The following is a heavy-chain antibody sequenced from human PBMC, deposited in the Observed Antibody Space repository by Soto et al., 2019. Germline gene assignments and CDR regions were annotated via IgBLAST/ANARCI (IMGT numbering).Heavy chain of an antibody. J-gene: IGHJ4*02. CDR1: GFTFSNYD. Sequence: EVQLLESGGDLVQPGGSLRLSCEASGFTFSNYDMSWVGQAPGKGLEWVSSVSSSGSSTYYADSVKGRFTISRDNSKNTLYLQMSSLGAADTAVYHCARRDCGSGRNCEFGAPAFAYWGQGNLVTVTS. D-gene: IGHD2-21*01. CDR2: VSSSGSST. CDR3: ARRDCGSGRNCEFGAPAFAY. V-gene: IGHV3-23*01.